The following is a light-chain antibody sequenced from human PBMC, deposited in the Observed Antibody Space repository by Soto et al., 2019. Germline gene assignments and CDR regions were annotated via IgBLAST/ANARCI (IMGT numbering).Light chain of an antibody. CDR3: CSYAGSYTWL. Sequence: QSALTQPRSVSGSPGQSVTISCTGSDSDIGNYNHVSWYQQLPGKAPKLILFDIKRRPSGVPDRYSGSKFGNTASLTISGLQAEDESDFYCCSYAGSYTWLFGGGTKL. CDR2: DIK. V-gene: IGLV2-11*01. CDR1: DSDIGNYNH. J-gene: IGLJ2*01.